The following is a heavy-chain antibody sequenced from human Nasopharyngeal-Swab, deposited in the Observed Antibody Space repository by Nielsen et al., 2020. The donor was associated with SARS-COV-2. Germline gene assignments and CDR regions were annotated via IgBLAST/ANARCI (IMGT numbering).Heavy chain of an antibody. CDR1: GGSITNGNYQ. V-gene: IGHV4-61*09. Sequence: SETLSLTCTVSGGSITNGNYQWSWIRQPAGKGLEWLGHIYTRGDTKDNASLESRVTISVDTSKNQFSQKLTSVTAADTAVFYCARDRWGMLPTHWGQGILVTVSS. J-gene: IGHJ4*02. CDR2: IYTRGDT. D-gene: IGHD4/OR15-4a*01. CDR3: ARDRWGMLPTH.